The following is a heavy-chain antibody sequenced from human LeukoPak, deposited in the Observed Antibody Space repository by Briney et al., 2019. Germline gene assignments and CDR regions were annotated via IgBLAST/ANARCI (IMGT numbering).Heavy chain of an antibody. CDR3: ARDYTRGVIMGHWFDP. Sequence: SPETLSLTCTVSGGSISSYYWSWIRQPPGKGLEWIGYIYYSGSTNYNPSLKSRVTISVDTSKKQFSLKLSSVTAADTAVYYCARDYTRGVIMGHWFDPWGQGTLVTVSS. CDR2: IYYSGST. V-gene: IGHV4-59*12. CDR1: GGSISSYY. J-gene: IGHJ5*02. D-gene: IGHD3-10*01.